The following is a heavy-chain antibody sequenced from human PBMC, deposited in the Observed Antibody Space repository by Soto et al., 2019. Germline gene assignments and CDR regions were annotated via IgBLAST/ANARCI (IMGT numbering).Heavy chain of an antibody. CDR3: AVLGDFQSSNHAMDA. CDR1: GDFISSYS. D-gene: IGHD3-10*01. J-gene: IGHJ6*02. CDR2: IYASGST. Sequence: NPSETLSLTCTVSGDFISSYSWSWIRQSAGKGLEWIGRIYASGSTNYNPILKSRLTISVDTSKNQFSLKLSSVTAADTAVYYCAVLGDFQSSNHAMDAWGQGTTVTVSS. V-gene: IGHV4-4*07.